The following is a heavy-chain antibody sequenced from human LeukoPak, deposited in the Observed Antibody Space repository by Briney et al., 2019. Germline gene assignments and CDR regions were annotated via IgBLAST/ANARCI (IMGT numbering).Heavy chain of an antibody. CDR1: GGSVSSGSYY. D-gene: IGHD3-22*01. CDR2: IYYSGST. CDR3: AREDSSGCLFDY. J-gene: IGHJ4*02. V-gene: IGHV4-61*01. Sequence: SETLSLTCTVSGGSVSSGSYYWSWIRQPPGKGLEWIGYIYYSGSTNYNPSLKSRVTISVDTSKNQFSLKLSSVTAADTAVYYCAREDSSGCLFDYWGQGTLVTVSS.